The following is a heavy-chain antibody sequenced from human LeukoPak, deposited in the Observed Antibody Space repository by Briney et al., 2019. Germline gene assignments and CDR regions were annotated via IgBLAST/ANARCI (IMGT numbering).Heavy chain of an antibody. D-gene: IGHD6-19*01. J-gene: IGHJ4*02. CDR1: GFTFSSYW. CDR2: IKQDGSEK. Sequence: GGSLRLSCAASGFTFSSYWMSWVRQAPGKGLEWVANIKQDGSEKYYVDSVKGRFTISRDNAKNSLYLQMNSLRAEDTAVYYCARDTTSGWYHYFDYWGQGTLVTVSS. V-gene: IGHV3-7*01. CDR3: ARDTTSGWYHYFDY.